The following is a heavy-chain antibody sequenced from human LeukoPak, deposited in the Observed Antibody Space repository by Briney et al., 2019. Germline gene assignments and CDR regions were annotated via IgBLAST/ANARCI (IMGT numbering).Heavy chain of an antibody. CDR2: INHSGST. CDR1: GGSFSGYY. V-gene: IGHV4-34*01. Sequence: RPSETLSLTCAVYGGSFSGYYWSWIRQPPGKGLEWIGEINHSGSTNYNPSLKSRVTISVDTSKNQFSLKLSSVTAADTAVYYCAARDVLTGLHDYWGQGTLVTVSS. CDR3: AARDVLTGLHDY. J-gene: IGHJ4*02. D-gene: IGHD3-9*01.